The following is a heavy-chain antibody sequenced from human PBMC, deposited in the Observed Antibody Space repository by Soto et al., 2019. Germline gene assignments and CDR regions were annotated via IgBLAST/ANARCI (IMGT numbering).Heavy chain of an antibody. V-gene: IGHV3-30*18. Sequence: QVQLVESGGGVVQPGRSLRLSCAASGFTFSSYGMHWVRQAPGKGLEWVAAISYDGSNKYYADSVKGRFTISRDNSKNTRYLQMNSLRAEDTAVYYCAKDKGGDYDRYYYYYGIDVWGQGATVTVSS. CDR1: GFTFSSYG. CDR2: ISYDGSNK. D-gene: IGHD4-17*01. CDR3: AKDKGGDYDRYYYYYGIDV. J-gene: IGHJ6*02.